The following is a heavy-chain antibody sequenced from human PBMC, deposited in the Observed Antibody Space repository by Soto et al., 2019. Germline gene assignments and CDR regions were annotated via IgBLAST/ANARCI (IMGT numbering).Heavy chain of an antibody. V-gene: IGHV4-59*01. J-gene: IGHJ4*02. Sequence: PSETLSLTCTVSRGSISSYYWSWIRQPPGRGPEWIGYVYHSGTTDYNPSLESRVTISLDTSKNQFSLKLNSVTAADTAVYYCARRGSGSYYDYWGQGTPVTVSS. CDR1: RGSISSYY. D-gene: IGHD1-26*01. CDR2: VYHSGTT. CDR3: ARRGSGSYYDY.